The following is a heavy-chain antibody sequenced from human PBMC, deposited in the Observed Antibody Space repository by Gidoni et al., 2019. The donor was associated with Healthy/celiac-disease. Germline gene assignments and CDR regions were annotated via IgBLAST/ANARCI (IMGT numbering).Heavy chain of an antibody. V-gene: IGHV4-34*01. D-gene: IGHD6-6*01. Sequence: VQLQQWGAGLLTPSETMSLTCAVNGGSFRGYYWGCIRQPPGKGLEWIGEINHSGSTNYNPSLKRRVTISVDTSKNQFSLKLSSVTAADTAVYYCARGVGIAARPERYYYGMDVWGQGTTVTVSS. CDR2: INHSGST. J-gene: IGHJ6*02. CDR1: GGSFRGYY. CDR3: ARGVGIAARPERYYYGMDV.